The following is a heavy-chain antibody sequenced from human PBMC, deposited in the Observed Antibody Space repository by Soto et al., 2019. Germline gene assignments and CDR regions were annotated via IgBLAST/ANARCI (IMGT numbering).Heavy chain of an antibody. V-gene: IGHV3-30*18. D-gene: IGHD3-3*01. CDR1: GFTFSSYG. Sequence: HLGGSLRLSCAASGFTFSSYGMHWVRQAPGKGLEWVAVISYDGSNKYYADSVKGRFTISRDNSKNTLYLQMNSLRAEDTAVYYCAKASGERASVLRFLEWSINYGMDVWGQGTTVTVSS. CDR3: AKASGERASVLRFLEWSINYGMDV. CDR2: ISYDGSNK. J-gene: IGHJ6*02.